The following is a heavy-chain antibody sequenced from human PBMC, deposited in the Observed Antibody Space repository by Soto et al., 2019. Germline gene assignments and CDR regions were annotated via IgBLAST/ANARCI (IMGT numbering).Heavy chain of an antibody. CDR1: GFTFSNYD. CDR2: IGTSSSTI. CDR3: ARGSLAADY. J-gene: IGHJ4*02. Sequence: GGSLRLSCAASGFTFSNYDMHWVRQAPGKGLEWVSYIGTSSSTIYYVDSVKGRFTISRDNAKNSLYLQMNSLRDDDTAVYYSARGSLAADYWGQGTLVTVSS. V-gene: IGHV3-48*02. D-gene: IGHD2-15*01.